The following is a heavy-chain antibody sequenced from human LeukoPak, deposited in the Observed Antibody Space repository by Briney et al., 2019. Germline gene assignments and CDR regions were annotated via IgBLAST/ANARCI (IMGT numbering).Heavy chain of an antibody. CDR2: IRYDGSNK. V-gene: IGHV3-30*02. CDR1: GFTFRSHG. J-gene: IGHJ3*02. CDR3: AKDRVGSSSDAFDI. Sequence: GGSLRLSCAVSGFTFRSHGMHWVRQAPGKGPEWVAFIRYDGSNKYYADSVRGRFTISRDNSKNTLYLQMNSLRAEDTAVYYCAKDRVGSSSDAFDIWGQGTMVTVSS. D-gene: IGHD6-6*01.